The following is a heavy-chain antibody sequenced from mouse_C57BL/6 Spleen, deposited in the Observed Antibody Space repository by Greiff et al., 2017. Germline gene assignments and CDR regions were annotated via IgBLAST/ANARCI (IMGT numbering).Heavy chain of an antibody. V-gene: IGHV14-3*01. D-gene: IGHD1-1*01. CDR1: GFNIKNTY. CDR3: ALITTVVATWDAMDY. Sequence: EVKLQQSVAELVRPGASVKLSCTASGFNIKNTYMHWVKQRPEQGLEWIGRIDPANGNTKYAPKFQGKATITADTSSNTAYLQLSSLTSEDTAIYYCALITTVVATWDAMDYWGQGTSVTVSS. CDR2: IDPANGNT. J-gene: IGHJ4*01.